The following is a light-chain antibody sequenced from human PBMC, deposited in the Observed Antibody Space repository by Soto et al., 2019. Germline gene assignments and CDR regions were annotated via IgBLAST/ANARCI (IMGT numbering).Light chain of an antibody. J-gene: IGKJ1*01. CDR1: QSISSW. CDR2: MAS. V-gene: IGKV1-5*03. CDR3: QQYNSYSET. Sequence: RVTITCRASQSISSWLAWYQQKPGKAPKLLIYMASSLESGVPSRFSGSGSGTEFTLTISSLQPDDFATYYCQQYNSYSETFGQGTKVDI.